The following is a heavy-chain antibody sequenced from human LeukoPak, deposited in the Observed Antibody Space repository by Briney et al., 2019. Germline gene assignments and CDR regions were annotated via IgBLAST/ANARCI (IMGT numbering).Heavy chain of an antibody. CDR1: GYTFTDYY. J-gene: IGHJ4*02. Sequence: ASLKVSCKASGYTFTDYYMHWVRQAPGQGFEWMGWINPNDGDTNYAQKFQGRVTMTRDTSISTAHMEVSRLRSDDTAVYYCARANFLYCSSTTCLFDYWGQGTLVTVSS. CDR3: ARANFLYCSSTTCLFDY. V-gene: IGHV1-2*02. CDR2: INPNDGDT. D-gene: IGHD2-2*01.